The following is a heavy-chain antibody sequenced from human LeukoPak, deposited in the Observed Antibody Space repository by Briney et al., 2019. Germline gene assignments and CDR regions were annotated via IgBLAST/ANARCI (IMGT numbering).Heavy chain of an antibody. D-gene: IGHD5-12*01. V-gene: IGHV3-23*01. CDR1: GFPFASYA. J-gene: IGHJ4*02. CDR3: AKGGYDYVEVGYFDY. Sequence: PGGSLRLSCAASGFPFASYAMSWVRQTPGKGLEWVSPIIGSVASTHYADSVKGRFTISRDNSKTTLYMQMNSLRADDTAVYFCAKGGYDYVEVGYFDYWGQGTLVTVSS. CDR2: IIGSVAST.